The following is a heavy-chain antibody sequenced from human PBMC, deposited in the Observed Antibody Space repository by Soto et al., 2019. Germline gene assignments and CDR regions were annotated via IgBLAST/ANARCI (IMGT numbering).Heavy chain of an antibody. Sequence: PGESLKISCQGPGYTLTDYWMGWVRELPGKGLEGVGIIYPGYADTRYSPSFQGRVTITVDKSTNTAYLQGNTLSAADAAMYFCPRPISNFRYYYCAMDVWGQGAPVTVSS. J-gene: IGHJ6*02. CDR1: GYTLTDYW. V-gene: IGHV5-51*01. D-gene: IGHD4-4*01. CDR3: PRPISNFRYYYCAMDV. CDR2: IYPGYADT.